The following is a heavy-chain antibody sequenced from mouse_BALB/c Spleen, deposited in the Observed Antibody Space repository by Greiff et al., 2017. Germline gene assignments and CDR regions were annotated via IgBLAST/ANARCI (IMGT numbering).Heavy chain of an antibody. CDR2: IYPGNGDT. CDR3: ARERGMDY. Sequence: VQLQQPGAELVKPGASVKMSCKASGYTFTSYNMHWVKQTPGQGLEWIGAIYPGNGDTSYNQKFKGKATLTADKSSSTAYMQLSSLTSEDSAVYYCARERGMDYWGQGTSVTVSS. J-gene: IGHJ4*01. V-gene: IGHV1-12*01. CDR1: GYTFTSYN.